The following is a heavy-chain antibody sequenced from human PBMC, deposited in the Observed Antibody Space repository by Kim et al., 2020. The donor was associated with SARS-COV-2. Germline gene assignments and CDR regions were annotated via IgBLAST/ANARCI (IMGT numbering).Heavy chain of an antibody. CDR2: T. Sequence: TNQAQKFRDRVTMTTDTSTNTAYMDLTNLRPDDTAVYYCARRYRSNWYSDYWGQGTLVTVSS. CDR3: ARRYRSNWYSDY. D-gene: IGHD6-13*01. J-gene: IGHJ4*02. V-gene: IGHV1-18*01.